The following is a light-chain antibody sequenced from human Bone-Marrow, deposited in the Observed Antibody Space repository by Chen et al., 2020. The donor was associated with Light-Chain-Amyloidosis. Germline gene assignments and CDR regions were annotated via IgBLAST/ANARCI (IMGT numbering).Light chain of an antibody. V-gene: IGLV1-51*01. Sequence: QSVVTQPPSVSAAPGQRITISCLGTASNIGSNYVSWYQQFPGSAPKVLIYDNTKQCPGNSGLFTASKSGTSATLELPGLQTGDEATYYCGTWDHRLGGAIFGEGTRLTVL. CDR1: ASNIGSNY. J-gene: IGLJ2*01. CDR3: GTWDHRLGGAI. CDR2: DNT.